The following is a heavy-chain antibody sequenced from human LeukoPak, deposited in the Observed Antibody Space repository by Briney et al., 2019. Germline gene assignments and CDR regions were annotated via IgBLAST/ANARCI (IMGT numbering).Heavy chain of an antibody. V-gene: IGHV4-30-4*01. Sequence: SETLSLTCTVSGGSISSGDYYWSGIRQPPGKGLVWIGYIYYSGSTYYNPSLKSRVTISVDTSKNQFSLKLSSVTAADTAVYYCARYYDSSGYYYNDAFDIWGQGTMVTVSS. D-gene: IGHD3-22*01. CDR2: IYYSGST. CDR3: ARYYDSSGYYYNDAFDI. J-gene: IGHJ3*02. CDR1: GGSISSGDYY.